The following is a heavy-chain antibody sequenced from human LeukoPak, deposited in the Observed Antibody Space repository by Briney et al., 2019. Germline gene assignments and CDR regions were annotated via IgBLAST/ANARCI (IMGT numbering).Heavy chain of an antibody. D-gene: IGHD3-22*01. V-gene: IGHV4-4*07. Sequence: PSETLSLTRSVSGGSVSTHYWSWIRQPAGKGLEWIGRIHTSGTTNYNPSLKSRVTLSLDTSNNQLSLTVTSVTAADTAVYFCARDGDGGGYPDYWGQGTLVTVSS. CDR1: GGSVSTHY. CDR3: ARDGDGGGYPDY. J-gene: IGHJ4*02. CDR2: IHTSGTT.